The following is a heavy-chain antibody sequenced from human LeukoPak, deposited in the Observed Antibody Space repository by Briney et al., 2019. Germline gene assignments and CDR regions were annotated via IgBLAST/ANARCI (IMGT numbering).Heavy chain of an antibody. Sequence: ASVKVSCKASGYTFTAHDIFWVRQAAGQGLEWMGWMNPKSGSTAYAQKVQGRVTFTRNTSITTAYLDLTNLRYEDTAMYYCARGRQMSINWYFDLWGRGTQVTVAS. CDR3: ARGRQMSINWYFDL. J-gene: IGHJ2*01. CDR2: MNPKSGST. V-gene: IGHV1-8*03. D-gene: IGHD3-10*01. CDR1: GYTFTAHD.